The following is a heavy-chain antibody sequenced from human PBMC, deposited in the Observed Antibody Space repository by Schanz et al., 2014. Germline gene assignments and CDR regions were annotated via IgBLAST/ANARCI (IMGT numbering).Heavy chain of an antibody. D-gene: IGHD3-10*01. J-gene: IGHJ4*02. CDR2: ISYDGSNK. Sequence: QVQLVESGGGVVQPGRSLRLSCAASGFIFSSYGLHWVRQAPGKGLEWVAVISYDGSNKYYADSVKGRFTISRDNSKNTLYLQMNSLRAEDTAVYYCARANYRRKINFDYWGRGTLXTVSS. V-gene: IGHV3-30*06. CDR1: GFIFSSYG. CDR3: ARANYRRKINFDY.